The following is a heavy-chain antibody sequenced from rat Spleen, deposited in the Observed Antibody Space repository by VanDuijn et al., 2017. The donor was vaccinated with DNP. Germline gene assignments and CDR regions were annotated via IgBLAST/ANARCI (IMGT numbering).Heavy chain of an antibody. D-gene: IGHD1-1*01. CDR1: GFTFSDYS. CDR2: IVYDGSSS. J-gene: IGHJ4*01. CDR3: TTLITFMSG. Sequence: EVQLVESGGGLVQPERSLKLSCAASGFTFSDYSMAWVRQAPKKGLEWVATIVYDGSSSFYGDSVKGRFTISRDNAKSSLFLQMDSLRSEDTATYYCTTLITFMSGWSQGTSVTVSS. V-gene: IGHV5-7*01.